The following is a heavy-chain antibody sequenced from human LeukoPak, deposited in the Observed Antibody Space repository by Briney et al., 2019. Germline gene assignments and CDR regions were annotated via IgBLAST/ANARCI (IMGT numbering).Heavy chain of an antibody. Sequence: GESLKISCRGSGYSFASYWIGWVRQMPGKGLEWMGIIYPGDSDTRYSPSFQGQVSISADKSINTAYLQWSSLKASDTAMYYCARTGLAAGSLLNYYYYYMDVWGKGTTVTVSS. D-gene: IGHD6-13*01. CDR2: IYPGDSDT. CDR3: ARTGLAAGSLLNYYYYYMDV. CDR1: GYSFASYW. J-gene: IGHJ6*03. V-gene: IGHV5-51*01.